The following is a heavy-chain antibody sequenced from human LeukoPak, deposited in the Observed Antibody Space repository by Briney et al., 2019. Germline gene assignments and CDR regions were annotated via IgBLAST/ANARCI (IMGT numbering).Heavy chain of an antibody. J-gene: IGHJ4*02. Sequence: GGSLRLSCVDSGFSVGPYYLSWVRQAPGKGLEWVSVIYSGGSTYFAGSVKGRFTISRDISKNTVYLQMNSLRVEDTAVYYCARGLGTNYGGYCSGGSCPFYWGQGTLVTVSS. CDR2: IYSGGST. D-gene: IGHD2-15*01. CDR3: ARGLGTNYGGYCSGGSCPFY. CDR1: GFSVGPYY. V-gene: IGHV3-66*01.